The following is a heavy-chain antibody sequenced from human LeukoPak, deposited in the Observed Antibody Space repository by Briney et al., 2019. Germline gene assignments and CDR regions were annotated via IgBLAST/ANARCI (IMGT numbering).Heavy chain of an antibody. V-gene: IGHV3-72*01. CDR1: GFTFSDHY. J-gene: IGHJ4*02. D-gene: IGHD3-10*01. Sequence: PRGSLRLSCAASGFTFSDHYMDWVRQAPGKGLEWVGRIRKKTNSYTTEYAASVKGRFTISRDDSKNSLYLQMNSLKTEDTAVYYCARVSDVFYYNDWGQGTLVTVSS. CDR2: IRKKTNSYTT. CDR3: ARVSDVFYYND.